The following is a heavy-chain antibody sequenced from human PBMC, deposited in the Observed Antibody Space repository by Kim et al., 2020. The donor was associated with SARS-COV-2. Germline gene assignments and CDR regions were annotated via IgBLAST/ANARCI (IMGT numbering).Heavy chain of an antibody. CDR1: GGSISSGDYY. J-gene: IGHJ5*02. CDR3: ARGFCGGRSCYNNVRWFDP. V-gene: IGHV4-31*03. CDR2: IYHSGTT. Sequence: SETLSLTCTVSGGSISSGDYYWTWIRQLPGKGLEWIGYIYHSGTTYYNPSLWNRVTISVDTSKNQFSLKLSSVTAADTAVYYCARGFCGGRSCYNNVRWFDPWGQGTQVSVSP. D-gene: IGHD2-15*01.